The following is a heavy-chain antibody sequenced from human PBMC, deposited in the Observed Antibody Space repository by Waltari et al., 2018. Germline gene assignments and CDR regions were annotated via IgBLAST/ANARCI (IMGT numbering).Heavy chain of an antibody. D-gene: IGHD1-20*01. CDR1: GFTFHTYA. V-gene: IGHV3-23*01. CDR3: AKPFYNWDDPLVS. CDR2: ISISDAT. J-gene: IGHJ5*02. Sequence: EVQILESGGELVQAGGSLRLSCGVSGFTFHTYAINGVRPAPGTGLQWVAAISISDATFHADSVKGRFTISRDTSKDTVYLQMNSLSPDDTAVYYCAKPFYNWDDPLVSWGQGTLVTVSS.